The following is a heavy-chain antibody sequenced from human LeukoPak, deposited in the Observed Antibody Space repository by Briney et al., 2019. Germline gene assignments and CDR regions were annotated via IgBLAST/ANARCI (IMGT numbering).Heavy chain of an antibody. CDR2: IRYDGSNK. CDR1: GFTFSSYG. V-gene: IGHV3-30*02. J-gene: IGHJ1*01. D-gene: IGHD3-3*01. Sequence: GGSLRLSCAASGFTFSSYGMHWVRQAPGKGLEWVAFIRYDGSNKYYADSVKGRFTISRDNSKNTLYLQMNSLRAEDTAVYYCAKDGHPDFWSGYYETGEYFQHWGQGTLVTVSS. CDR3: AKDGHPDFWSGYYETGEYFQH.